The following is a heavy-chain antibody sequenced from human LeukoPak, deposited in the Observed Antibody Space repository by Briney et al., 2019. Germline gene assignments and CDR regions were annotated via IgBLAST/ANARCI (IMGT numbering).Heavy chain of an antibody. Sequence: PSETLSLTCTVSGGSIYSRSNYWAWIRQPPGKGLEWIGAIYYSGSTYYNPSLKSRVTISVDTSKNQFSLKLSSVTAADTAVYYCASAPGGYCSSTSCYAGGFDYWGQGTLVTVSS. J-gene: IGHJ4*02. D-gene: IGHD2-2*01. V-gene: IGHV4-39*07. CDR1: GGSIYSRSNY. CDR3: ASAPGGYCSSTSCYAGGFDY. CDR2: IYYSGST.